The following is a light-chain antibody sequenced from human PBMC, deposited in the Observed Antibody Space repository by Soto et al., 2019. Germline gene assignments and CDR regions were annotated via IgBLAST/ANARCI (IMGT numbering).Light chain of an antibody. Sequence: EIVLTQSPATLSLSPGERATLSCRASQSVSSYLAWYQQKPGQAPMLLIYDASNRATGIPAGFSGSGSGTDFTLTISSLEPEDFAVYYCQQRSNWPPWTFGQGPKVEIK. CDR1: QSVSSY. V-gene: IGKV3-11*01. CDR3: QQRSNWPPWT. J-gene: IGKJ1*01. CDR2: DAS.